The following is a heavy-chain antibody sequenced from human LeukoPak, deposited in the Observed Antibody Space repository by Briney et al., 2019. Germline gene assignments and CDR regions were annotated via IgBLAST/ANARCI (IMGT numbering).Heavy chain of an antibody. CDR3: MRHEEEDSHNAKPFDS. D-gene: IGHD5-24*01. CDR2: IYYNRNT. J-gene: IGHJ4*02. CDR1: GDSIRNSNHY. V-gene: IGHV4-39*01. Sequence: KPSETLSVTCSVSGDSIRNSNHYWGWVRQPPGKGLEWLGTIYYNRNTYYSPSLWGRITIYVDTSKNEFSLSLTSVTTADTAVYFCMRHEEEDSHNAKPFDSWGQGTLLTVSP.